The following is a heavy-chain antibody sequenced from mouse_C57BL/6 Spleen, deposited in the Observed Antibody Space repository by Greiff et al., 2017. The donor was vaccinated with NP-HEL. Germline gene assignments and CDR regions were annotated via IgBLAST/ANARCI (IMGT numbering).Heavy chain of an antibody. D-gene: IGHD1-1*01. CDR3: ARRDYYGSSDYARDY. Sequence: VQLQQSGAELVKPGASVKLSCKASGYTFTSYGISWVKQRTGQGLEWIGEIYPRSGNTYYNEKFKGKATLTADKSSSTAYMELRSLTSEDSAVYFCARRDYYGSSDYARDYWGQGTSVTVSS. CDR2: IYPRSGNT. J-gene: IGHJ4*01. V-gene: IGHV1-81*01. CDR1: GYTFTSYG.